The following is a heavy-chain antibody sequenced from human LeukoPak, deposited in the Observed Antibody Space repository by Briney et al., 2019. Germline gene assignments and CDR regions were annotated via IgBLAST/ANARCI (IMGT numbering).Heavy chain of an antibody. CDR2: ISSSGSTI. J-gene: IGHJ4*02. D-gene: IGHD4-11*01. CDR3: ARDLTYSNYPSYYFDY. V-gene: IGHV3-48*03. CDR1: GFTFSSYE. Sequence: PGGSLRLSCAASGFTFSSYEMNWVRQAPGKGLEWVSYISSSGSTIYYADSVKGRFTISRDNAKNSLYLQMNSLRAEDTALYYCARDLTYSNYPSYYFDYWGQGTLVTVSS.